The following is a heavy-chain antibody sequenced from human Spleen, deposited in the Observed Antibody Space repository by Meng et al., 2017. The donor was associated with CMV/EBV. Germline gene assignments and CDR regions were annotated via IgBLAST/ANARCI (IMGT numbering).Heavy chain of an antibody. CDR2: SHPHRGDT. Sequence: SCKASGYTFTAHYFHWVRQAPGKGLEWRGWSHPHRGDTNYAQQFQGRVTLTRDTSINTGYMELTRLTSDDAAVYYCARDNNWGPDYWGQGTLVTVSS. J-gene: IGHJ4*02. CDR3: ARDNNWGPDY. CDR1: GYTFTAHY. D-gene: IGHD7-27*01. V-gene: IGHV1-2*02.